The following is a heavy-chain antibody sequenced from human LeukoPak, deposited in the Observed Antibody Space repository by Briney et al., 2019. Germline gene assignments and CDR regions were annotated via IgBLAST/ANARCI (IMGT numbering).Heavy chain of an antibody. J-gene: IGHJ3*02. CDR1: GFTFSSYS. V-gene: IGHV3-48*01. D-gene: IGHD3-10*01. CDR3: ARDPYGSGTYYNSAFDI. CDR2: ISSSSGTI. Sequence: PGGSLRLSCAASGFTFSSYSVNWVRQAPGKGLEWVSCISSSSGTIYYADSVKGRFTISRDNAKNSLYLQMNSLRAEDTAMYYCARDPYGSGTYYNSAFDIWGQGTMATVSS.